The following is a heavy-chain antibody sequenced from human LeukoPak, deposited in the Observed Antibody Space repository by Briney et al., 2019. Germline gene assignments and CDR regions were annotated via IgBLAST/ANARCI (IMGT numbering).Heavy chain of an antibody. CDR2: ISSSSSYI. CDR3: ARAPPATVTTGGAFDY. CDR1: GFTFSSYT. D-gene: IGHD4-17*01. Sequence: GGSLRLSCAASGFTFSSYTMNWVRQAPGKGLEWVSSISSSSSYIYYADSVKGRFTISRDNAKNSLYLQMNSLRAEDTAVYYCARAPPATVTTGGAFDYWGQGTLVAVSS. V-gene: IGHV3-21*01. J-gene: IGHJ4*02.